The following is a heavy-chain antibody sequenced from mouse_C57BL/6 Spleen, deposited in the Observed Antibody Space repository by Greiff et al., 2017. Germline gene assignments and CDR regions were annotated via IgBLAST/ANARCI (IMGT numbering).Heavy chain of an antibody. Sequence: VKLVESGAELVRPGASVKLSCKASGYTFTDYYINWVKQRPGQGLEWIARIYPGSGNTYYNEKFKGKATLTAEKSSSTAYMQLSSLTSEDSAVYFCARRGAFYYAMDYWGQGTSVTVSS. CDR2: IYPGSGNT. CDR3: ARRGAFYYAMDY. CDR1: GYTFTDYY. J-gene: IGHJ4*01. V-gene: IGHV1-76*01.